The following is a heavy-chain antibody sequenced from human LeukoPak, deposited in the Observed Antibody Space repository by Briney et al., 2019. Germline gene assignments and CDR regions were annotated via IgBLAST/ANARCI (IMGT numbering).Heavy chain of an antibody. J-gene: IGHJ4*02. CDR1: GYPLTTYY. CDR2: INPSGGST. D-gene: IGHD3-16*01. V-gene: IGHV1-46*01. Sequence: GASVKVSCKASGYPLTTYYMHWVRQAPDQGLGGGGIINPSGGSTNYAQKFQGRVTMTRDTSTSTVYMELSSLRSEDTAVYYCARESMIARERKFDFWGQGTLVTVSS. CDR3: ARESMIARERKFDF.